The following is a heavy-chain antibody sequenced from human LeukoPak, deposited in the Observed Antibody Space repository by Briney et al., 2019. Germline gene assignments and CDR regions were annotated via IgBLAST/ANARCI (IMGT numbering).Heavy chain of an antibody. V-gene: IGHV3-21*05. CDR3: ARDLQIGSSYYDILTGLFDY. CDR2: ISTSSSDI. CDR1: GFTFSSYS. Sequence: PGGSLRLSCAASGFTFSSYSMNWVRQAPGKGLEWLSYISTSSSDIYYADSVKGRFTISRDNAKNSLYLQMNSLRAEDTAVYYCARDLQIGSSYYDILTGLFDYWGQGTLVTVSS. D-gene: IGHD3-9*01. J-gene: IGHJ4*02.